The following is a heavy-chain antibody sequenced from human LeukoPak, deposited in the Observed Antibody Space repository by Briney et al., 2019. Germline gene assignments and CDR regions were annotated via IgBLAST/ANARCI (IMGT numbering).Heavy chain of an antibody. CDR1: GLTFSTYS. J-gene: IGHJ5*02. V-gene: IGHV3-48*01. Sequence: PGGSLRLSCGASGLTFSTYSMNWVRQAPGKGLEWVSYISSDSGTIYYADSVKGRFTISRDNAKKSLYLQMNSLRAEGTAVYYCARAAQPGFDPWGQGTLVTVSS. D-gene: IGHD1-14*01. CDR2: ISSDSGTI. CDR3: ARAAQPGFDP.